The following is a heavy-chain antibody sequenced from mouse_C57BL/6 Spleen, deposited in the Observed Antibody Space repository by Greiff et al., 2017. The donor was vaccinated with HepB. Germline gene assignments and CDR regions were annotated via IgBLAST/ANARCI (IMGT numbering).Heavy chain of an antibody. CDR1: GYTFTDYE. CDR2: IDPETGGT. D-gene: IGHD2-12*01. V-gene: IGHV1-15*01. CDR3: TKIPYYSYWYFDV. J-gene: IGHJ1*03. Sequence: VQLQQSGAELVRPGASVTLSCKASGYTFTDYEMHWVKQTPVHGLEWIGAIDPETGGTAYNQKFKGKAILTADKSSSTAYMELRSLTSEDSAVYDCTKIPYYSYWYFDVWGTGTTVTGSS.